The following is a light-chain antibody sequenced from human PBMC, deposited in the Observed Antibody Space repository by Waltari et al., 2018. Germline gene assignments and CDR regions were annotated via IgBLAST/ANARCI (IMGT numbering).Light chain of an antibody. Sequence: QSVLTQPPSASGTPGQRVTISCSGSSSNTGSNYVYWYQQPPGTAPKLLIYRNNQRPSGVPDRFSGSKSGTSASLAISGLRSEDEADYYCAAWDDSLSGRVVFGGGTKLTVL. CDR1: SSNTGSNY. V-gene: IGLV1-47*01. CDR3: AAWDDSLSGRVV. CDR2: RNN. J-gene: IGLJ2*01.